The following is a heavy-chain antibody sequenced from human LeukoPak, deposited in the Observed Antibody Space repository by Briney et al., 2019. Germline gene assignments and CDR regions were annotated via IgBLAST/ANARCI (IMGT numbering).Heavy chain of an antibody. CDR3: ARSRGYSYGPFDP. D-gene: IGHD5-18*01. Sequence: ASVKVSCKASGYTFTSYAMHWVRQAPGQGLEWMGWINAGNGNTKYSQEFQGRVTITRDTSASTAYMELSSLRSEDMAVYYCARSRGYSYGPFDPWGQGTLVTVST. J-gene: IGHJ5*02. CDR1: GYTFTSYA. CDR2: INAGNGNT. V-gene: IGHV1-3*03.